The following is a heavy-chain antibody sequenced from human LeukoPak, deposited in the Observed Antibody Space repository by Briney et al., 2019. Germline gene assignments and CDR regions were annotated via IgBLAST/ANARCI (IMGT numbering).Heavy chain of an antibody. J-gene: IGHJ4*02. CDR3: AKARIWDSSGLWFDY. CDR1: GFTFSSYA. D-gene: IGHD3-22*01. Sequence: GGSLRLSCAASGFTFSSYAMSWVRQAPGRGLEWVSAISGSGGSTYYADSVKGRFTISRDNSKNTLYLQMNSLRAVDMAVYYCAKARIWDSSGLWFDYWGQGTLVTVSS. V-gene: IGHV3-23*01. CDR2: ISGSGGST.